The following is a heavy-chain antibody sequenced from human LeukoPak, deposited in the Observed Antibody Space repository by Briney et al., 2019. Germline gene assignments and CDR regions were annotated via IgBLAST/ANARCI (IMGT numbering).Heavy chain of an antibody. CDR3: TRRNRGGVRGVMFDP. Sequence: GGSLRLSCTASGFTFGDYDMSWVRLPPEKGLEWVGLIRGRAFGGTTEYATSVKGTFTISRDNSKSIVYLQMNSLKTEDTAVYYCTRRNRGGVRGVMFDPWGQGTLVTVSS. J-gene: IGHJ5*02. D-gene: IGHD3-10*01. CDR2: IRGRAFGGTT. CDR1: GFTFGDYD. V-gene: IGHV3-49*04.